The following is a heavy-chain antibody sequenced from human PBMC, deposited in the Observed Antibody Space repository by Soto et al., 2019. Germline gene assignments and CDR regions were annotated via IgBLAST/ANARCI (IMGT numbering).Heavy chain of an antibody. D-gene: IGHD2-15*01. J-gene: IGHJ6*02. CDR3: ARGLAVVQYYYYYGMDV. CDR1: GFTFSSYA. CDR2: ISYDGSNK. V-gene: IGHV3-30-3*01. Sequence: LSLTCAASGFTFSSYAMHWVRQAPGKGLEWVAVISYDGSNKYYADSVKGRFTISRDNSKNTLYLQMNSLRAEDTAVYYCARGLAVVQYYYYYGMDVWGQGTTVTVSS.